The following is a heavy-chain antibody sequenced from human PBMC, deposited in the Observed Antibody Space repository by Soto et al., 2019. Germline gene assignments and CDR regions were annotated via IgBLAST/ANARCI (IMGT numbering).Heavy chain of an antibody. CDR1: GFKFRSYS. V-gene: IGHV3-21*01. CDR2: ISSSSSYI. D-gene: IGHD6-13*01. CDR3: ASLIAAAGTYYFDY. J-gene: IGHJ4*02. Sequence: GGSLRLSCAASGFKFRSYSRSWVRQATGKGLEWVSSISSSSSYIYYADSVKGRFTISRDNAKNSLYLQMNSLRAEDTAVYYCASLIAAAGTYYFDYWGQGTLVTVSS.